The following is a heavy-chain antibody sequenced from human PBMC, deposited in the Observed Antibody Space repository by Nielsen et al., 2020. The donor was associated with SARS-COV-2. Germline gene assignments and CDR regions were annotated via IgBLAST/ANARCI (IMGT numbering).Heavy chain of an antibody. V-gene: IGHV3-21*01. CDR2: ISSSSSYI. CDR3: ARADSSWYINYYYYGMDV. Sequence: GESLKISCAASGFTFSSYSMNWVRQAPGKGLEWVSSISSSSSYIYYADSVKGRFTISRDNAKNSLYLQMNSLRAEDTAVYYCARADSSWYINYYYYGMDVWGQGTTVTVSS. D-gene: IGHD6-13*01. J-gene: IGHJ6*02. CDR1: GFTFSSYS.